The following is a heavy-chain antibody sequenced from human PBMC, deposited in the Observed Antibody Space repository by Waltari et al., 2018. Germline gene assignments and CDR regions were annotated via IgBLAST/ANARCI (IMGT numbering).Heavy chain of an antibody. CDR1: GFTFSSYG. V-gene: IGHV3-48*03. J-gene: IGHJ4*02. CDR2: ISGSDTTI. Sequence: EVQLVESVGGLVQPGGSLRLSCAASGFTFSSYGMNWVRQATGKGLEWISYISGSDTTIYYADSVKGRFTISRDDAENSLYLQMNSLRAEDTALYYCARRFDSWGQGTRVTVSS. CDR3: ARRFDS.